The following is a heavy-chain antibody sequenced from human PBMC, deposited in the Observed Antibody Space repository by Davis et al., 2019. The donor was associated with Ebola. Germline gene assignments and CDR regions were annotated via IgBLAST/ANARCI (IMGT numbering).Heavy chain of an antibody. D-gene: IGHD6-6*01. CDR1: GYTFTSYA. CDR3: ARGRDTSSSWSGWLDP. Sequence: ASVKVSCKASGYTFTSYAMHWVRQAPGQGLEWMGWVNTNTGNPTYAQGFTGRFVFSLDTSVSTAYLQISSLKAEDTAVYYCARGRDTSSSWSGWLDPWGQGTLVTVSS. V-gene: IGHV7-4-1*02. J-gene: IGHJ5*02. CDR2: VNTNTGNP.